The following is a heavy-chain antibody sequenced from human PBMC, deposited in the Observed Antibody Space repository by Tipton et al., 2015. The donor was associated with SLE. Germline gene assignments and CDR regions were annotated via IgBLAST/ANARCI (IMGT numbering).Heavy chain of an antibody. D-gene: IGHD3-16*02. J-gene: IGHJ3*02. Sequence: TLSLTCAVYGGSFSGYYWSWIRQPPGKRLEWIGEINHSGGTNYNPSLKSRVTISVDTSKNQFSLKLSSVTAADTAVYYCASSPYDYVWGSYRLDAFDIWGQGTMVTVSS. CDR2: INHSGGT. CDR3: ASSPYDYVWGSYRLDAFDI. CDR1: GGSFSGYY. V-gene: IGHV4-34*01.